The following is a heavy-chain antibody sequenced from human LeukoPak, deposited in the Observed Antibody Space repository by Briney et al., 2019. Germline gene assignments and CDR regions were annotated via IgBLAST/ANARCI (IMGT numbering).Heavy chain of an antibody. V-gene: IGHV1-69*04. CDR3: ASTPRGLDAFDI. CDR2: IIPILGIA. J-gene: IGHJ3*02. CDR1: GGTFSSYA. D-gene: IGHD3-10*01. Sequence: ASVKVSCKASGGTFSSYAISWVRQAPGQGLEWMGRIIPILGIANHAQKFQGGVTITADKSTSTAYMELSSLRSEDTAVYYCASTPRGLDAFDIWGQGTMVTVSS.